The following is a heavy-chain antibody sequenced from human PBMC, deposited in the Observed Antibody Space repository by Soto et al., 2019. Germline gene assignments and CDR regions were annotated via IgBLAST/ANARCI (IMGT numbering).Heavy chain of an antibody. J-gene: IGHJ3*01. V-gene: IGHV3-23*01. Sequence: GGSLRLSCAASGFTFTTYAMTWVRQAPGKGLEWVSGITGSGGGTYYADSVKGRFTISRDNSENTLHLQMNRLRAEDTAIYYCAKDFQGVVPDAFDVWGRGTMVTVSS. CDR2: ITGSGGGT. D-gene: IGHD2-21*01. CDR3: AKDFQGVVPDAFDV. CDR1: GFTFTTYA.